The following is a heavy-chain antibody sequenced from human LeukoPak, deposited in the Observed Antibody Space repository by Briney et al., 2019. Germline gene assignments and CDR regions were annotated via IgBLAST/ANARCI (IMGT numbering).Heavy chain of an antibody. D-gene: IGHD3-9*01. CDR3: AREYDILTGTDY. J-gene: IGHJ4*02. CDR2: MNPNSGNT. V-gene: IGHV1-8*01. Sequence: ASVKVSCKASGYTFTSYDINWVRQAPGQGLEWMGWMNPNSGNTGYAQKFQGRVTMTRNTSISTAYMELSSLRSEDTAVYDCAREYDILTGTDYWGQGTLVTVSS. CDR1: GYTFTSYD.